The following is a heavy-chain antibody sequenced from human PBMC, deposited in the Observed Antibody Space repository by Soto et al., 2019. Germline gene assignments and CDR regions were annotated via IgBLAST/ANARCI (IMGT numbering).Heavy chain of an antibody. Sequence: GGSLRLSCAASGFTFSSYAMSWVRQAPGKGLEWVSAISCSGGSTYYADSVKGRFTISRDNSKNTLYLQMNSLRAEYTAVYYCAKDTGDFWRGYLVDYWGQGTLVTVSS. CDR3: AKDTGDFWRGYLVDY. J-gene: IGHJ4*02. V-gene: IGHV3-23*01. CDR1: GFTFSSYA. D-gene: IGHD3-3*01. CDR2: ISCSGGST.